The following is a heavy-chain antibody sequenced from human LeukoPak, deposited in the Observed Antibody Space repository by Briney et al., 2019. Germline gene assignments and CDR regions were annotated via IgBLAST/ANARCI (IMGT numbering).Heavy chain of an antibody. V-gene: IGHV3-23*01. D-gene: IGHD5-24*01. CDR3: AKELSRDGYKSGWFYFDY. Sequence: GGALRLSCAASGFTFNNYPMGWVRQAPGKGLEWLSAIGGEKSGSWTKSADSVKGRFTISRDNSENTLYLQMNSLRAEDTAVYYCAKELSRDGYKSGWFYFDYWGQGTLVTVSS. J-gene: IGHJ4*02. CDR2: IGGEKSGSWT. CDR1: GFTFNNYP.